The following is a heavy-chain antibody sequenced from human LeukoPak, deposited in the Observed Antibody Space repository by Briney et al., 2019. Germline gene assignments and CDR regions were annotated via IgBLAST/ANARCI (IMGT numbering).Heavy chain of an antibody. CDR3: ARGRGYSSSSDAFDV. D-gene: IGHD6-6*01. J-gene: IGHJ3*01. CDR1: GFTFSSYA. V-gene: IGHV3-21*01. Sequence: GGSLRLSCAASGFTFSSYAMTWVRQAPGKGLEWVSSISSSSSYIYYADSVKGRFTISRDNAMNSLYLQLISLRAEDTAVYYCARGRGYSSSSDAFDVWGQGTMVTVSS. CDR2: ISSSSSYI.